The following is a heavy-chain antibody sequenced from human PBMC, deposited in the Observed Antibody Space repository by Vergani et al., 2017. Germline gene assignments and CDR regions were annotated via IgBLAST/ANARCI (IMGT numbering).Heavy chain of an antibody. CDR1: GASINSRYY. CDR2: VYFTGST. Sequence: QVQLQESGPGLVKPSQTLSLTCRVSGASINSRYYWSWVRQPAGKGLQWIGRVYFTGSTTYNPSIGSRVSLSIDTSKTQFSLKLHSVSADDTAVYFCARAEFSTNYYGQSYYFDFWGQGIPVTVSA. D-gene: IGHD3-22*01. CDR3: ARAEFSTNYYGQSYYFDF. V-gene: IGHV4-4*07. J-gene: IGHJ4*02.